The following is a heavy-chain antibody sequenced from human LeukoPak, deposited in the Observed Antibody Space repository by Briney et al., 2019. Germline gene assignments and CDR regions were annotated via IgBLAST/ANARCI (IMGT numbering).Heavy chain of an antibody. Sequence: GGSRRLSCAASGFTFSSYWRHWVRQAPGKGLARVSPINSEGISTSSADSVKGRFTISRDNAKNTLYMQMNSLRAEDTAVYYCARDPRSSGWPYDYYYYMDVWGKGTTVTVSS. J-gene: IGHJ6*03. D-gene: IGHD6-19*01. CDR1: GFTFSSYW. CDR2: INSEGIST. CDR3: ARDPRSSGWPYDYYYYMDV. V-gene: IGHV3-74*01.